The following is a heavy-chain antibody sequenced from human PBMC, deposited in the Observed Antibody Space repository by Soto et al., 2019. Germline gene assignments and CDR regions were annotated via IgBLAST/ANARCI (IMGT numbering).Heavy chain of an antibody. J-gene: IGHJ4*02. V-gene: IGHV4-30-4*01. D-gene: IGHD1-26*01. CDR3: ARDTGTYPYYFDS. Sequence: LSLTCTVSGGSISSGENFWNWIRQSPGKGLEWIGYIHHSGSTYYNPSLKSRLTISVDTSKNQISLKLNSVTAADTAVYYCARDTGTYPYYFDSWGQGTLVTVSS. CDR1: GGSISSGENF. CDR2: IHHSGST.